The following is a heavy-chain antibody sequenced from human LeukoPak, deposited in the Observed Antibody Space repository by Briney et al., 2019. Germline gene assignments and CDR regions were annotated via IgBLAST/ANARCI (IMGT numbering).Heavy chain of an antibody. V-gene: IGHV4-39*07. CDR2: IYHSGST. Sequence: PSETLSLTCTVSGGSVSSSGYYWGWIRQPPGKGLEWIGSIYHSGSTYYNPSLKSRVTISVDTSKNQFSLKLSSVTAADTAVYYCADRGANDDRGVEYWGQGTLVTVSS. J-gene: IGHJ4*02. CDR3: ADRGANDDRGVEY. CDR1: GGSVSSSGYY. D-gene: IGHD4/OR15-4a*01.